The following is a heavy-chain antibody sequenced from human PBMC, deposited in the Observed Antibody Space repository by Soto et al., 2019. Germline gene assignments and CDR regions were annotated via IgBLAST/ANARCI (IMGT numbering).Heavy chain of an antibody. CDR3: VGDVLCDGGRCYGVPLDV. CDR1: TFIFSTYW. D-gene: IGHD2-15*01. CDR2: IKRDGSET. Sequence: PGGSLRLSCAAPTFIFSTYWMTWVRQAPGKGLEWVANIKRDGSETHYADSVKGRFTISRDNAKNSLYLQMNSLRVEDTAVYYCVGDVLCDGGRCYGVPLDVWGKGTTVTVSS. J-gene: IGHJ6*04. V-gene: IGHV3-7*01.